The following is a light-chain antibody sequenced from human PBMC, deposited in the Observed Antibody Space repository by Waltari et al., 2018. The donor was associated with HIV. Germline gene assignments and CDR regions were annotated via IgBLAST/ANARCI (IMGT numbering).Light chain of an antibody. CDR1: SSNIGAGYD. CDR2: GNN. V-gene: IGLV1-40*01. J-gene: IGLJ1*01. Sequence: QSVLTQPPSVSGAPGQRVTISCTGSSSNIGAGYDVHWYQQLPGTAPKLLIYGNNKRPSGVPDRFSGSKSGTSASLAVTGLQAEDVADYYCQSYDSSLSGYVFGTGTKVTVL. CDR3: QSYDSSLSGYV.